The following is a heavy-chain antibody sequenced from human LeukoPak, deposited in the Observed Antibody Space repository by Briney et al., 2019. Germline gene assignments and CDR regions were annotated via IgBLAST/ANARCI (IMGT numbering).Heavy chain of an antibody. CDR1: GITLSNYG. CDR2: ISGSGGST. V-gene: IGHV3-23*01. J-gene: IGHJ4*02. CDR3: AKRGVVIRVILVGFHKEAYYFDS. D-gene: IGHD3-22*01. Sequence: GGSLRLSCAVSGITLSNYGMSWVRLAPGKGLEWVAGISGSGGSTNYADSVKGRFTISRDNPKNTLYLQMNILRAEDTAVYFCAKRGVVIRVILVGFHKEAYYFDSWGQGALVTVSS.